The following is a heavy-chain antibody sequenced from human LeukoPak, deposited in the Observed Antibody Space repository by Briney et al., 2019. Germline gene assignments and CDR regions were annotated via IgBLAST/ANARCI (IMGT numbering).Heavy chain of an antibody. CDR3: ARDTAMVTRSGIDY. Sequence: PSETLSLTCTVSGGSISSGGYYWSWIRQPPGKGLEWIGYIYHSGSTYYNPSLKSRVTISVDRSKNQFSLKLSSVTAADTAVYYCARDTAMVTRSGIDYWGQGTLVTVSS. D-gene: IGHD5-18*01. J-gene: IGHJ4*02. CDR1: GGSISSGGYY. V-gene: IGHV4-30-2*01. CDR2: IYHSGST.